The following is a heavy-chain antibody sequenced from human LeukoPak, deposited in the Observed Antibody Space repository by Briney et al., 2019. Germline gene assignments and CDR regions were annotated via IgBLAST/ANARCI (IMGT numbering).Heavy chain of an antibody. V-gene: IGHV3-7*05. Sequence: GGSLRLSCAASGFTFRSFGMHWVRQAPGKGLEWVADINEDGSKIYSLDSVKGRFTISRDNAKNSLSLQLNTLRAEDTAVYYCARWSHVSGRWFLDNWGRGTLVSVSS. D-gene: IGHD3-10*01. CDR3: ARWSHVSGRWFLDN. CDR2: INEDGSKI. J-gene: IGHJ4*02. CDR1: GFTFRSFG.